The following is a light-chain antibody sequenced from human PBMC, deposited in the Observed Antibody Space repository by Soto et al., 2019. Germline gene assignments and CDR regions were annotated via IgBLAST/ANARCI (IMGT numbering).Light chain of an antibody. CDR1: SSDVGGYDL. J-gene: IGLJ3*02. Sequence: QSALTQPASVSGSPGQSITISCTGTSSDVGGYDLVSWYQQHPGKAPKLMIYEGSKRPSGVSNRFSGSKSGNTASLTISGLQAEDEADYYCCSYAGSNTPWFGGGTKLTVL. CDR2: EGS. CDR3: CSYAGSNTPW. V-gene: IGLV2-23*01.